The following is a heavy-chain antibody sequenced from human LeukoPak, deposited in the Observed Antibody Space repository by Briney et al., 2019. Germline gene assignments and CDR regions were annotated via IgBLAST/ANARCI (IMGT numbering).Heavy chain of an antibody. CDR1: GYTFTSYD. CDR2: MNPNSGNT. Sequence: ASVKVSCKASGYTFTSYDINWVRQATGQGLEWMGWMNPNSGNTGYAQKFQGRVTITRNTSISTAYMELSSLRSEDTAVYYCTREGVSGSSGIYYYYYYMDVWGKGTTVTVSS. D-gene: IGHD5-12*01. CDR3: TREGVSGSSGIYYYYYYMDV. V-gene: IGHV1-8*03. J-gene: IGHJ6*03.